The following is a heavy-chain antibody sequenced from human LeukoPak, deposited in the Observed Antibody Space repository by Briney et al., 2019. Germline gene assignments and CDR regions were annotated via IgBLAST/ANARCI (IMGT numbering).Heavy chain of an antibody. Sequence: GGSLRLSCAASKFTFSDYYMNWIRQAPGKGLEWVSYISSSGSTVHYADSVKGRFTISRDNVKNSLYLQMNSLRVEDTAVYYCARGYYGMDVWGQGTTVTVSS. V-gene: IGHV3-11*01. CDR1: KFTFSDYY. CDR2: ISSSGSTV. CDR3: ARGYYGMDV. J-gene: IGHJ6*02.